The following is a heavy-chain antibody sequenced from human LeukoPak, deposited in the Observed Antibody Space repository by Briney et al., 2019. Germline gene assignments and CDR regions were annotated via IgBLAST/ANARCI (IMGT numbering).Heavy chain of an antibody. V-gene: IGHV3-30*18. D-gene: IGHD3-22*01. Sequence: GGSLRLSCAASGFSFGSFGMHWVRQAPGKGLEWVAIISYNGNNKYYADSVKGRFSISRDNSKNTLYLQMNSLRAEDTAVYYCAKDQYYYDSSGFFFDYWGQGTLVTVSS. J-gene: IGHJ4*02. CDR1: GFSFGSFG. CDR2: ISYNGNNK. CDR3: AKDQYYYDSSGFFFDY.